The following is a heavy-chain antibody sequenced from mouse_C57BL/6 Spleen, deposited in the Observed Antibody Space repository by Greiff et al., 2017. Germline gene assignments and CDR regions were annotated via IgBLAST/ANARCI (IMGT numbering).Heavy chain of an antibody. D-gene: IGHD1-1*01. Sequence: QVHVKQSGAELVRPGASVTLSCKASGYTFTDYEMHWVKQTPVHGLEWIGAIDPETGGTAYNQKFKGKAILTADKSSSTAYMELRSLTSEDSAVYYCTRWITTVDYWGQGTTLTVSS. CDR1: GYTFTDYE. CDR2: IDPETGGT. V-gene: IGHV1-15*01. J-gene: IGHJ2*01. CDR3: TRWITTVDY.